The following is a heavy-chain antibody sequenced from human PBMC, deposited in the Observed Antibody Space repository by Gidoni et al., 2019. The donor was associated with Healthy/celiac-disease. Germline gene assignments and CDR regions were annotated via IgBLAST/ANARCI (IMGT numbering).Heavy chain of an antibody. J-gene: IGHJ6*02. Sequence: QMQLVQSGPGVKKPGTAVTVSCRASGSPFTSSAVQWVRQARGQRLEWIGWIVVGRGNTNYAQKFQERVTITRDRSTSTAYMELSSLRSEDTAVYYCAVNDDILTGPQYPPLYCYGMDVWGQGTTVTVSS. V-gene: IGHV1-58*01. CDR3: AVNDDILTGPQYPPLYCYGMDV. CDR1: GSPFTSSA. D-gene: IGHD3-9*01. CDR2: IVVGRGNT.